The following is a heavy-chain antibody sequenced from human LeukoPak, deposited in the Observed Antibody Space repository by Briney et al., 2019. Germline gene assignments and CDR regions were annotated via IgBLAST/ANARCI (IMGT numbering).Heavy chain of an antibody. J-gene: IGHJ5*02. D-gene: IGHD6-6*01. CDR1: GGSISSHY. CDR2: IYYSGST. CDR3: GRGRVGARPLT. V-gene: IGHV4-59*11. Sequence: PSETLSLTWTVSGGSISSHYWSWIRQPPGKGLEWIGYIYYSGSTNYNSSLKSRVTISVDTSKKQFSLKLSSVSAADTAVYYCGRGRVGARPLTWGQGTLVTVSS.